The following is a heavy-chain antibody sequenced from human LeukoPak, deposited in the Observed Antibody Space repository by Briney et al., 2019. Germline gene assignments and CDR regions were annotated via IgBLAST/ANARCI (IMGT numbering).Heavy chain of an antibody. J-gene: IGHJ6*02. V-gene: IGHV3-48*03. CDR2: ISSSGSTI. Sequence: GGSLRLSCAASGFTFSSYEMNWVRQAPGKGLEWVSYISSSGSTIYYADSVKGRFTISRDNAKNSLYLQMNSLRAEDTAVYYCARDLYSSSWYDYYYGMDVWGQGTTVTVSS. D-gene: IGHD6-13*01. CDR3: ARDLYSSSWYDYYYGMDV. CDR1: GFTFSSYE.